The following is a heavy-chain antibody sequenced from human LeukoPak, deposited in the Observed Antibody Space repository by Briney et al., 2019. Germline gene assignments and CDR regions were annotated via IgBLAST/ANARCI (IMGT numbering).Heavy chain of an antibody. D-gene: IGHD3-22*01. CDR3: ARWLLLSRYFDY. Sequence: GGSLRLSCAASGFTFSSYAMSWVRQAPGKGLEWVSAISGSGGSTYYADSVKGRFTISRDNSKNTLYLQMNSLRAEDTAVYYCARWLLLSRYFDYWGQGTLVPSPQ. CDR2: ISGSGGST. CDR1: GFTFSSYA. J-gene: IGHJ4*02. V-gene: IGHV3-23*01.